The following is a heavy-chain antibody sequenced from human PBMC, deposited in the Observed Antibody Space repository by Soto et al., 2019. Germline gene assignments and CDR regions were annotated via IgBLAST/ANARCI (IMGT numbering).Heavy chain of an antibody. V-gene: IGHV1-3*01. J-gene: IGHJ6*02. D-gene: IGHD3-10*01. CDR1: DYTFTTYA. CDR3: ARTPSYYDMDV. Sequence: GASVKVSCKPSDYTFTTYAMHWVRQAPGQRLEWMGWINAGNGNTKYSQKFQGRVTITRDTSASTAYMELSSLRSEDTAVYYCARTPSYYDMDVWGQGTTVTVSS. CDR2: INAGNGNT.